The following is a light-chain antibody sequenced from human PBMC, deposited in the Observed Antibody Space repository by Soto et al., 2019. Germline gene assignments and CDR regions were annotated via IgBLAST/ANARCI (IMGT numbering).Light chain of an antibody. Sequence: DIQMTQSPSTLSASVGDRVTITCRASQSISSWLAWYQQKPGKAPKLLIYDTSSLESGVPSRFSGSGSGTDLTLTISSLQPDDFATYYCQQYNRYSWTFGQGTKVDIK. J-gene: IGKJ1*01. CDR1: QSISSW. V-gene: IGKV1-5*01. CDR3: QQYNRYSWT. CDR2: DTS.